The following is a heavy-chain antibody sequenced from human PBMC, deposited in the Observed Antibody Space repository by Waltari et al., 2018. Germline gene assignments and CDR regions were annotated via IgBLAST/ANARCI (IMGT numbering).Heavy chain of an antibody. CDR3: ARDREAVAGISHYCYMDV. J-gene: IGHJ6*03. CDR2: ISPTSGGT. CDR1: GYTFTDYY. Sequence: QVQMVQSGAEVKKPGASVKVSCKASGYTFTDYYLHWVRQAPGQGLEWMGWISPTSGGTNYAQKFQGRVTISRDTSTSTAYMELSSLKSDDTAVYYCARDREAVAGISHYCYMDVWGKGTTVTVSS. D-gene: IGHD6-19*01. V-gene: IGHV1-2*02.